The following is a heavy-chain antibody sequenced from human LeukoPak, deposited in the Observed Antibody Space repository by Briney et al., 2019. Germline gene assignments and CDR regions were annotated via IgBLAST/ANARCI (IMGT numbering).Heavy chain of an antibody. J-gene: IGHJ4*02. CDR3: ARSSTVTTYPRFDY. CDR2: IYYSGST. CDR1: GGSISSYY. D-gene: IGHD4-17*01. Sequence: PSETLSLTCTVSGGSISSYYWSWIRQPPGKGLEWIGYIYYSGSTNYNPSLKSRVTISVDTSKNQFSLKLSSVTAEDTAVYYCARSSTVTTYPRFDYWGQGTLVTVSS. V-gene: IGHV4-59*01.